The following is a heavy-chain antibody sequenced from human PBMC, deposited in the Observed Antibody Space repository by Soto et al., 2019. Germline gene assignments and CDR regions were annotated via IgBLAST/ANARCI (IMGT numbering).Heavy chain of an antibody. J-gene: IGHJ3*02. D-gene: IGHD1-7*01. V-gene: IGHV1-18*01. CDR1: GYTFTSYG. CDR2: ISAYNGNT. Sequence: GASVKVSCKASGYTFTSYGISWVRQAPGQGLEWMGWISAYNGNTNYAQKLQGRVTMTTDTSTSTAYMELRSLRSDDTAVYYCARVWYNWNYYAFDIWGQGTMVTVSS. CDR3: ARVWYNWNYYAFDI.